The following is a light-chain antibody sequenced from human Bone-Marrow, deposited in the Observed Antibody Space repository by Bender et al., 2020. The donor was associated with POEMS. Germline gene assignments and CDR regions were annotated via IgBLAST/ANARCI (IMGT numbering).Light chain of an antibody. CDR2: DVT. CDR3: TSYTSSGTLYI. J-gene: IGLJ1*01. Sequence: HSALTQPASVSGSPGQSITISCTGGSGDIGDYNYVSWYQQHPGEAPKLVIYDVTNRPSGVPTRFSGSKSGNTASLSISGLQAEDEADYYCTSYTSSGTLYIFGTGTKVTVL. CDR1: SGDIGDYNY. V-gene: IGLV2-14*03.